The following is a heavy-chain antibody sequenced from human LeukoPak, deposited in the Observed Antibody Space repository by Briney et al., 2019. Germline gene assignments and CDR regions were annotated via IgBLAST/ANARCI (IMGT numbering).Heavy chain of an antibody. V-gene: IGHV4-61*01. J-gene: IGHJ5*02. CDR1: GGSVSSGSYY. D-gene: IGHD3-10*01. Sequence: PSETLSLTCTVSGGSVSSGSYYWSWIRQPPGKGQEWIGYIYYSGSISYNPSLKSRVTISVDTSKNQFSLKLSSVTAADTAVYFCARAHGSGSTTFDPWGQGTLVTVSS. CDR2: IYYSGSI. CDR3: ARAHGSGSTTFDP.